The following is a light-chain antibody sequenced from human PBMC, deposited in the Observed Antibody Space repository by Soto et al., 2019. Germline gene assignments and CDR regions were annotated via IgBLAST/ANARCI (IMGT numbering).Light chain of an antibody. CDR2: DAS. CDR3: QQCGSSPST. Sequence: EIVLTQSPGTLSLSPGERATLSCRASQSVSSRCLAWYQRKPGQAPRLLIYDASSRPTGIPDRFSGSGSGTDFTLTISRLEPEDFAVYYCQQCGSSPSTFGGGTKVEIK. CDR1: QSVSSRC. V-gene: IGKV3-20*01. J-gene: IGKJ4*01.